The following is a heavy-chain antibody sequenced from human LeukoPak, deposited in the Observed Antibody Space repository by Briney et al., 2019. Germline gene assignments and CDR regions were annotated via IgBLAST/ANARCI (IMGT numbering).Heavy chain of an antibody. CDR1: GGSISSGGYS. J-gene: IGHJ3*02. CDR3: ARPNYDILTGYQGFDAFDI. V-gene: IGHV4-30-2*01. CDR2: IYHSGST. Sequence: SQTLSLTCAVSGGSISSGGYSWSWIRQPPGKGLEWIGYIYHSGSTYYNPSLKSRVTISVDRSKNQFSLKLSSVTAADTAVYYCARPNYDILTGYQGFDAFDIWGQGTMVTVSS. D-gene: IGHD3-9*01.